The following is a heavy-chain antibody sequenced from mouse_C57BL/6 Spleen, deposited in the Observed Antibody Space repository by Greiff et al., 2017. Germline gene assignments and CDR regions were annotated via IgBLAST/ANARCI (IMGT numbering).Heavy chain of an antibody. CDR1: GYTFTSYW. CDR2: IDPSDSYT. V-gene: IGHV1-50*01. CDR3: ARRPNWDGFFDY. D-gene: IGHD4-1*01. J-gene: IGHJ2*01. Sequence: QVQLQQPGAELVKPGASVKLSCKASGYTFTSYWMQWVKQRPGQGLEWIGEIDPSDSYTNYNQKFKGKATLTVDTSSSTAYMQLSSLTSEDSAVXYCARRPNWDGFFDYWGQGTTLTVSS.